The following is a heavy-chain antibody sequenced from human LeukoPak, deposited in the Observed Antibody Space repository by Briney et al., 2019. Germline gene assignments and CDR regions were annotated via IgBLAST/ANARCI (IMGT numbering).Heavy chain of an antibody. V-gene: IGHV1-69*05. CDR3: ARDYRPYYYDSSGYSDY. Sequence: SVKVSCKASGGTFSSYAISWVRQAPGQGLEWMGRIIPIFGTANYAQKFQGRVTITTDESTSTAYMELSSLRSEDTAVYYCARDYRPYYYDSSGYSDYWGQGTLVTVSS. D-gene: IGHD3-22*01. CDR2: IIPIFGTA. CDR1: GGTFSSYA. J-gene: IGHJ4*02.